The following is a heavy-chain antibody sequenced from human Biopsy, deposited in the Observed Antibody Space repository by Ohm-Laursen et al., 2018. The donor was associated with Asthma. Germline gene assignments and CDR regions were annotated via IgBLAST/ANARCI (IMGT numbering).Heavy chain of an antibody. CDR2: ISFDGSNK. Sequence: SLRLSCTASGFTFSNYGMHWVRQAPGKGLDWVAVISFDGSNKNYTDSVKGRFTLSRDNSMNKLHLQINSLTAEDTAVYYCAKDVFPGWELRRGPDFWGQGTLVTVSS. D-gene: IGHD1-26*01. CDR3: AKDVFPGWELRRGPDF. V-gene: IGHV3-30*18. CDR1: GFTFSNYG. J-gene: IGHJ4*02.